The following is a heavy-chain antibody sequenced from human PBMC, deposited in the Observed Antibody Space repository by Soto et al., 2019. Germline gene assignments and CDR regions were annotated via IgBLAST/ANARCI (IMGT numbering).Heavy chain of an antibody. D-gene: IGHD3-3*01. V-gene: IGHV4-30-2*01. J-gene: IGHJ6*02. CDR3: AATYYDFWSGYYKPNYYYYGMDV. CDR1: GGSISSGGYS. Sequence: SETLSLTCAVSGGSISSGGYSWSWIRQPPGKGLEWIGYIYHSGSTYYNPSLKSRVTISVDRSKNQFSLKLSSVTAADTAVYYCAATYYDFWSGYYKPNYYYYGMDVWGQGTTVTVSS. CDR2: IYHSGST.